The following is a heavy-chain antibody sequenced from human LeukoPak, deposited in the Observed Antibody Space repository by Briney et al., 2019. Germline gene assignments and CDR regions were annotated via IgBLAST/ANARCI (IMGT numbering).Heavy chain of an antibody. CDR2: ISERGGTT. V-gene: IGHV3-23*01. CDR1: GFTFSSYA. D-gene: IGHD6-19*01. CDR3: ARQWLING. J-gene: IGHJ4*02. Sequence: GGSLRLTCAASGFTFSSYAMNWVRQAPGKGLEWVSSISERGGTTDYADSVKGRFTISRDNPKNTVYLQMNSLRAEDTAVYYCARQWLINGWGQGILVTVSS.